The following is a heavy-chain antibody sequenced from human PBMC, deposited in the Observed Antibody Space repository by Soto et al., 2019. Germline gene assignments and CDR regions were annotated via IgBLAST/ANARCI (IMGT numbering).Heavy chain of an antibody. Sequence: GGSLRLSCAASGFTVSGYGMHWVRQAPGKGLEWVAIISYDGTSKNYADSVKGRFTISRDNSKNTLYLQMDSLREEDTAVYYCAKDYYDRTLDYWGQGTLVTVSS. CDR2: ISYDGTSK. J-gene: IGHJ4*02. CDR3: AKDYYDRTLDY. D-gene: IGHD3-22*01. CDR1: GFTVSGYG. V-gene: IGHV3-30*18.